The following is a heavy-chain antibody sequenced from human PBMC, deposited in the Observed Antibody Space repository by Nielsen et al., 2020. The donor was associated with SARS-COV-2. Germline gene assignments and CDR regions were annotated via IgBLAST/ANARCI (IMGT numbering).Heavy chain of an antibody. V-gene: IGHV4-30-4*01. D-gene: IGHD6-19*01. CDR2: IYYSGST. J-gene: IGHJ6*02. CDR1: GGSISSGDYY. CDR3: ARETSSGWYRYYYYGMDV. Sequence: LRLSCTVSGGSISSGDYYWSWIRQPPGKGLEWIGYIYYSGSTYYNPSLKSRVTISVDTSKNQFSLKLSSVTAADTAVYYCARETSSGWYRYYYYGMDVWGQGTTVIVSS.